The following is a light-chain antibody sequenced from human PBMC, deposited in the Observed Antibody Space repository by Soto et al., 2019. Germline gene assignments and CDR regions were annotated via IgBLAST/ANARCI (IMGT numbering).Light chain of an antibody. CDR2: EAS. CDR3: QHYNSYSEA. J-gene: IGKJ1*01. V-gene: IGKV1-17*01. Sequence: IQMTQSPSSLSASVGDRVTISCRASQGIGNALGWYQQKPGKAPKLMIYEASTLQSGVPSRFSGSGSGTEFTLTISSLQPDDFATYYCQHYNSYSEAFGQGTKVDIK. CDR1: QGIGNA.